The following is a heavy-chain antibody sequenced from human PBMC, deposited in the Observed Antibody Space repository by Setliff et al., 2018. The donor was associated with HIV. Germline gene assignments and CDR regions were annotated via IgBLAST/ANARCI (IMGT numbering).Heavy chain of an antibody. V-gene: IGHV3-23*01. J-gene: IGHJ3*02. D-gene: IGHD1-26*01. CDR1: GFTFSTYA. CDR2: ISGSGTTT. Sequence: GGSLRLSCAASGFTFSTYAMSWVRQAPGKGLEWVSVISGSGTTTYYADSVKGRFTISRDNSKNTVYLQMNSLRAEDTAIYYCAKMVGEAFDIWGQGTMVTVSS. CDR3: AKMVGEAFDI.